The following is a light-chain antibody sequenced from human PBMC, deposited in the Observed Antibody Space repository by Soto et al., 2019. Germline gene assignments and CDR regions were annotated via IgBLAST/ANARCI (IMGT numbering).Light chain of an antibody. CDR2: TTS. CDR3: LQHDSYPRT. CDR1: QNIGSS. Sequence: DIQMTQSPSAMSASVGDRVTITCRASQNIGSSLAWFQQKPGKVPKRLIHTTSTLESGVPSRFSGSGSVTEFTLTISSLQPEDLATYYCLQHDSYPRTFGPGTKVDIK. V-gene: IGKV1-17*03. J-gene: IGKJ3*01.